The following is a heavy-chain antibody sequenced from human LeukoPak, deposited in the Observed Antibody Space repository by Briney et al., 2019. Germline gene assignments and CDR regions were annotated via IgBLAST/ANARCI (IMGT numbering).Heavy chain of an antibody. CDR3: ARGGGWTLMNDY. Sequence: ASVKVSCKASAYTFSGYYIHWVRQAPGQGLEWMGWINFNSGGKIFAEKFQDRVTMARDTSISTAYMELSRLRSDDTAVYYCARGGGWTLMNDYWGQGTLVTVSS. CDR2: INFNSGGK. J-gene: IGHJ4*02. D-gene: IGHD6-19*01. CDR1: AYTFSGYY. V-gene: IGHV1-2*02.